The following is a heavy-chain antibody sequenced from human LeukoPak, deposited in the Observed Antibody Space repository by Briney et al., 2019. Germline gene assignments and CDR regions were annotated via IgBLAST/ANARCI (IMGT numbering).Heavy chain of an antibody. CDR2: ISYDGSNK. J-gene: IGHJ4*02. CDR1: GFTFSSYA. CDR3: ARKEASLIDY. V-gene: IGHV3-30-3*01. Sequence: GGSLRLSCAASGFTFSSYAMHWVRQAPGKGLEWVAVISYDGSNKYYADSVKGRFTISRDNSKNTLYLQMNSLRAEDTAVYYCARKEASLIDYWGQGTLVTVSS. D-gene: IGHD5-12*01.